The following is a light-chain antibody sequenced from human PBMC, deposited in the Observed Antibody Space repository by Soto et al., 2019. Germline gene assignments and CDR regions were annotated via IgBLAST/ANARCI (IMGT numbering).Light chain of an antibody. J-gene: IGLJ1*01. CDR2: DVT. V-gene: IGLV2-14*01. CDR3: SSYTSSSTRV. CDR1: SSDVGGYNY. Sequence: QSALTQPASVSGSPGQSITISCTGTSSDVGGYNYVSWYQRHPGKAPKLMVYDVTNRPSGVPNRFSGSKSGNTASLTISGLQAEDEADYYCSSYTSSSTRVFRTGTKVTVL.